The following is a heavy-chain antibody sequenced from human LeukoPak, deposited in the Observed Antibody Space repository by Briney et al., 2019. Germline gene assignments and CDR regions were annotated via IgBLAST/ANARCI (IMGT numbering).Heavy chain of an antibody. D-gene: IGHD3-10*01. CDR2: IFPIVGAA. Sequence: SVKVSCKASGGTFSSFTFTWVRQAPGQGLEWMGGIFPIVGAATYAQKFEGRLTISKDEFTTTAYMELSGLRSQDTAVYYCARGGGGSDPGDFDYWAREPWSPSPQ. CDR1: GGTFSSFT. CDR3: ARGGGGSDPGDFDY. J-gene: IGHJ4*02. V-gene: IGHV1-69*16.